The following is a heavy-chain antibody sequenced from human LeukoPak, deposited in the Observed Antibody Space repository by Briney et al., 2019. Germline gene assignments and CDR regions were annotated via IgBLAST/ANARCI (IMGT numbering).Heavy chain of an antibody. CDR1: GGSISSYY. J-gene: IGHJ4*02. Sequence: PSETLSLTCTVSGGSISSYYWSWIRQPPGKGLEWIGYIYYSGSTNYNPSLKSRVTISVDTSKNQFSLKLSSVTAADTAVYYCARLYSSGWSKKLDYWGQGTLVTVSS. CDR3: ARLYSSGWSKKLDY. CDR2: IYYSGST. D-gene: IGHD6-19*01. V-gene: IGHV4-59*08.